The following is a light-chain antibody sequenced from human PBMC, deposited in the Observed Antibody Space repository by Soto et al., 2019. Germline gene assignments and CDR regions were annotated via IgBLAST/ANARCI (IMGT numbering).Light chain of an antibody. J-gene: IGLJ1*01. V-gene: IGLV1-44*01. Sequence: QCVLTQPPSASGPPGQRVTLSCSGSGSNIGSNAVNWYQQLPGTAPKLLIYTNNQRPSGVPDRFSGSKSGTSGSLAISGLQSEDEADYYCAAWDDSLSGYVFGTGT. CDR1: GSNIGSNA. CDR3: AAWDDSLSGYV. CDR2: TNN.